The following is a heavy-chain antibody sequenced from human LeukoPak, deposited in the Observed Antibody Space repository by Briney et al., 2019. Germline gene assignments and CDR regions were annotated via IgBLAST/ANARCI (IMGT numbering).Heavy chain of an antibody. CDR1: GFTFSTYG. Sequence: GGSLRLSCTASGFTFSTYGIHWVRQAPGKGLEWVAVISYDGSNKHYADSVKGRFTISRDNSKNTLYLQMNSLRAEDTAVYYCAKDQGLGTTALIFDYWGQGTLVTVSS. D-gene: IGHD1-26*01. V-gene: IGHV3-30*18. CDR2: ISYDGSNK. J-gene: IGHJ4*02. CDR3: AKDQGLGTTALIFDY.